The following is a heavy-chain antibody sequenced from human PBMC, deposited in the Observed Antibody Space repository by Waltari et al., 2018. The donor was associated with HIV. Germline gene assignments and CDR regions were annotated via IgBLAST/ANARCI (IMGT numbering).Heavy chain of an antibody. Sequence: QVQLQVSGPGLVKPSQTLSLTCTVSGASISSGGYYWSWIRQHPGKGLEWIGYIYYSCSTYYTPSLKSRVTISVDTAKNQFSLKMTSVTAADTAVYYCARRRDYDNSGHYYYFDYWGQGALVTVSS. J-gene: IGHJ4*02. D-gene: IGHD3-22*01. CDR1: GASISSGGYY. CDR2: IYYSCST. CDR3: ARRRDYDNSGHYYYFDY. V-gene: IGHV4-31*03.